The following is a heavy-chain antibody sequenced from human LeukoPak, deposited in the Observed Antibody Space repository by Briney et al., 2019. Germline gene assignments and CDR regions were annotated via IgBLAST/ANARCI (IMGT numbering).Heavy chain of an antibody. J-gene: IGHJ4*02. CDR3: ARIGTDSSGYYYYFVY. Sequence: GGSLRLSCAASGFTFSDYYMSWIRQAPGKGLEWVSYISSSGSTIYYADSVKGRFTISRDNAKNSLYLQMNSLRAEDTAVYYCARIGTDSSGYYYYFVYWGQGTLVTVSS. V-gene: IGHV3-11*04. D-gene: IGHD3-22*01. CDR1: GFTFSDYY. CDR2: ISSSGSTI.